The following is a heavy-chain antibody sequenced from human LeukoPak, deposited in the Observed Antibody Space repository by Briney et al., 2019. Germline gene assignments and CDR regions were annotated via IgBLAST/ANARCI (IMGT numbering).Heavy chain of an antibody. CDR2: VSGDGSST. V-gene: IGHV3-43*02. D-gene: IGHD2-15*01. J-gene: IGHJ6*02. CDR1: GFIFHDFA. CDR3: AKDTRNAGVSRGYGMDV. Sequence: GGSLRLSCAASGFIFHDFAIHWVRHAPGKGLEWVCLVSGDGSSTYYADSVKGRFIISRDNNRNAVYLEMNSLRVEDTALYYCAKDTRNAGVSRGYGMDVWGQGATVTVSS.